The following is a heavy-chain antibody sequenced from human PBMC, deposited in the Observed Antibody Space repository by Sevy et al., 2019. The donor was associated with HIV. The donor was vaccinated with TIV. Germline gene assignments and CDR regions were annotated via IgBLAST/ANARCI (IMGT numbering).Heavy chain of an antibody. CDR3: VKSRYDGYNQLFDY. Sequence: GGSLRLSCAASGFTFSSYAMSWVRQAPGKGLEWVSAISGSGGSTYYADSVKGRFTISRDNSKNTLYLQMNSLRAEDTAVYYCVKSRYDGYNQLFDYWGQGTLVTVSS. V-gene: IGHV3-23*01. CDR2: ISGSGGST. J-gene: IGHJ4*02. CDR1: GFTFSSYA. D-gene: IGHD5-12*01.